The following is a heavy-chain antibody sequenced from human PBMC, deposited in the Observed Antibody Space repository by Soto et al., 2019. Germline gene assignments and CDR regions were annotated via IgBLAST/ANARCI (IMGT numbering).Heavy chain of an antibody. CDR3: ARGRFLEDYYYNYMDV. CDR2: INAGNGNT. D-gene: IGHD3-3*01. J-gene: IGHJ6*03. Sequence: ASVKVSCQASGYTFTSYAMHWVRQAPGQRLEWMGWINAGNGNTKYSQKFQGRVTITRDTSASTAYMELSSLRSEDTAVYYCARGRFLEDYYYNYMDVWGKGTTVTVSS. V-gene: IGHV1-3*01. CDR1: GYTFTSYA.